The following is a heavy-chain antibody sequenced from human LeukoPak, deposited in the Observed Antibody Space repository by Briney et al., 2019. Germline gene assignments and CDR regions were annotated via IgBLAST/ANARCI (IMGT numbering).Heavy chain of an antibody. CDR1: GYTFTNYD. CDR2: ISVYNGNT. V-gene: IGHV1-18*01. Sequence: ASVKVSCKASGYTFTNYDISWVRQAPGQGLEWMGWISVYNGNTNYAQKLQGRVTMTTDTSTSTAYMELRSLRSDDTAVYYCARVGYSGRVGPPYYWGQGTLVTVSS. CDR3: ARVGYSGRVGPPYY. J-gene: IGHJ4*02. D-gene: IGHD1-26*01.